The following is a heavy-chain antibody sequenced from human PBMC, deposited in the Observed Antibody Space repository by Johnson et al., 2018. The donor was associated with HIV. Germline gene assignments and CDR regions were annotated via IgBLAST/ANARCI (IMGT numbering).Heavy chain of an antibody. J-gene: IGHJ3*01. CDR2: ISYDGSNK. CDR3: AKPPSMGADAFDV. CDR1: GFTFSSYG. Sequence: QEQLEESGGGVVQPGRSLRLSCAASGFTFSSYGMHWVRQAPGKGLEWVAVISYDGSNKYYADSVKGRFNISRDNSKNTLYLQMNSLRAEDSALYYCAKPPSMGADAFDVWGQGTMVTVSS. V-gene: IGHV3-30*18. D-gene: IGHD3-16*01.